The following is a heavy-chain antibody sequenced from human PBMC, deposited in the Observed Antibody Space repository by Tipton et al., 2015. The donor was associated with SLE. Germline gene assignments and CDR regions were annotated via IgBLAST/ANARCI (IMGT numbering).Heavy chain of an antibody. J-gene: IGHJ5*02. CDR1: GGSISSSSYY. V-gene: IGHV4-39*07. Sequence: TLSLTCTVSGGSISSSSYYWGWIRQPPGKGLEWIGSIYYSGSTYYNPSLKSRVTISIDTSKNQFSLKLSSVTAADTAVYYCARTAYSSSWFFPPGNWFDPWGQGTLVTVSS. CDR3: ARTAYSSSWFFPPGNWFDP. D-gene: IGHD6-13*01. CDR2: IYYSGST.